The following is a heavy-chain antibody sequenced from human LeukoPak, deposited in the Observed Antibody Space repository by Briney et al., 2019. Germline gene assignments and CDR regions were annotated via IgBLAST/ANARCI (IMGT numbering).Heavy chain of an antibody. V-gene: IGHV4-34*01. CDR3: ARGVRGVFGDWFDP. CDR1: GGSFSGCY. D-gene: IGHD3-10*01. J-gene: IGHJ5*02. Sequence: SETLSLTCAVYGGSFSGCYWSWIRQPPGQGLEWIGEINHSGSTNYNPSLKSRVTISVDTSKNQFSLKLSSVTAADTAVYYCARGVRGVFGDWFDPWGQGNLVTVSS. CDR2: INHSGST.